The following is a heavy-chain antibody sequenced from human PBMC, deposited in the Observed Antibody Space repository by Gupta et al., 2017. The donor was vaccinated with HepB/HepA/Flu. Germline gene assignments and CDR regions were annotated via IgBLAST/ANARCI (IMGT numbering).Heavy chain of an antibody. V-gene: IGHV3-33*01. D-gene: IGHD5-24*01. Sequence: QVQLVESGGGVVQPGKSLRLSCAASGFTFSNYGMHWVRQAPGKGLEWVAVIWYDGSDKYYGDSVKGRFTISRDNSKNTLYLQMNSLRAEDTAVYYCARDVEMGHPRGFDYWGQGTLVTVSS. J-gene: IGHJ4*02. CDR1: GFTFSNYG. CDR3: ARDVEMGHPRGFDY. CDR2: IWYDGSDK.